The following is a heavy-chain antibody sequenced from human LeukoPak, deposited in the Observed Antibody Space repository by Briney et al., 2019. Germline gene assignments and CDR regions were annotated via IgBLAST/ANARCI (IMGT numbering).Heavy chain of an antibody. D-gene: IGHD3-3*01. CDR3: AQGSYDCSKKYPEHHHFRHV. V-gene: IGHV3-30*02. Sequence: GGSLRLSCAASGFTFSSHGMHWVRQAPGKGLEWVSFIRYDGSSKYYADSVRGRFTSSRDNPENTLYLKRNTLRPREPAFYYCAQGSYDCSKKYPEHHHFRHVWGKGTAVIVPT. CDR2: IRYDGSSK. J-gene: IGHJ6*04. CDR1: GFTFSSHG.